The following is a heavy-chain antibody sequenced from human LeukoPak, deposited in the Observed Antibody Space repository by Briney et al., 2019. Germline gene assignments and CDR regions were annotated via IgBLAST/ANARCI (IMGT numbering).Heavy chain of an antibody. CDR3: ATPDYDFWSGQGGGDWFDP. V-gene: IGHV1-24*01. D-gene: IGHD3-3*01. CDR2: FDPEDGET. Sequence: ASVKVSCKVSGYTLTELSMHWVRQAPGKGHEWLGGFDPEDGETIYAQKFQGRVTMTEDTSTDTAYMELSSLRSEDTAVYYCATPDYDFWSGQGGGDWFDPWGQGTLVTVSS. CDR1: GYTLTELS. J-gene: IGHJ5*02.